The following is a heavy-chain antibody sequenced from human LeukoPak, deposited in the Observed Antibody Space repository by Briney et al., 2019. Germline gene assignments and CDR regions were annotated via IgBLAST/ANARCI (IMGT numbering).Heavy chain of an antibody. V-gene: IGHV3-53*01. Sequence: AGGSLRLSCAASGFTVSSSYMSWVRQAPRKGLEWVSLIYSGGNTYYADSVKGRFTISRDNSKNTLYLQMNSLRAEDTAVYYCAARRGYAPEAYWGQGTLVTVSS. CDR1: GFTVSSSY. D-gene: IGHD2-15*01. CDR2: IYSGGNT. CDR3: AARRGYAPEAY. J-gene: IGHJ1*01.